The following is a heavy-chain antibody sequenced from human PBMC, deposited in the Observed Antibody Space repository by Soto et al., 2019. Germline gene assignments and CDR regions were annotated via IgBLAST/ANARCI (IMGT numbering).Heavy chain of an antibody. Sequence: ASVKVSCKASGYTFTGYYMHWVRQAPGQGLEWMGWINPNSGGTNYAQKFQGRVTMTRDTSISTAYMELSRLRSDDTAVYYCARVSFRLLTGRHHDAFDIWGQGTMVTVSS. J-gene: IGHJ3*02. CDR3: ARVSFRLLTGRHHDAFDI. CDR1: GYTFTGYY. D-gene: IGHD3-9*01. V-gene: IGHV1-2*02. CDR2: INPNSGGT.